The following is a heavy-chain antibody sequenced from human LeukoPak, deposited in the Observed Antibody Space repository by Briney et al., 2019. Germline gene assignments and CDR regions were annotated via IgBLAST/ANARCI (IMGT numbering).Heavy chain of an antibody. CDR1: GFTFVSSA. CDR3: ATHCSGTACHRDY. D-gene: IGHD2-2*01. V-gene: IGHV3-30*02. Sequence: GGSLRLSCAAPGFTFVSSAMHWVRQAPGKRLECVAFIQFDGSYKLYSGSVKGRFTISRDNSKNTLYLEMNSLRPEDTAVYYCATHCSGTACHRDYWGQGTLVTVSS. J-gene: IGHJ4*02. CDR2: IQFDGSYK.